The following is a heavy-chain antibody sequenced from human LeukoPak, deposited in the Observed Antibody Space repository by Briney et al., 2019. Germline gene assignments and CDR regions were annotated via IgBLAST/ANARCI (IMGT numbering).Heavy chain of an antibody. D-gene: IGHD1-26*01. Sequence: GGSLRLSCAASGFTVSSNWMHWVRQAPGKGLVWVSRINNDGSSTSYADSVQGRFTISRDDAKNTLYLQMNSLRAEDTAVYYCAKSQLIGSYHPPGYWGQGTLVTVSS. CDR2: INNDGSST. V-gene: IGHV3-74*01. CDR1: GFTVSSNW. CDR3: AKSQLIGSYHPPGY. J-gene: IGHJ4*02.